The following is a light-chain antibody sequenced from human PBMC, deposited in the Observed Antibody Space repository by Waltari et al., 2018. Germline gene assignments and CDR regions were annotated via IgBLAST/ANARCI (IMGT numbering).Light chain of an antibody. Sequence: EIVMTQSPATLSVSPGERATLSCRASQSVSSNLAWYQRKPGQAPRLLIYGASTRATGIPARFSGSGSGTEFTLTISSMQSEDFAVYYCQQYNNWPRTCGQGTKVEIK. V-gene: IGKV3-15*01. CDR2: GAS. J-gene: IGKJ1*01. CDR3: QQYNNWPRT. CDR1: QSVSSN.